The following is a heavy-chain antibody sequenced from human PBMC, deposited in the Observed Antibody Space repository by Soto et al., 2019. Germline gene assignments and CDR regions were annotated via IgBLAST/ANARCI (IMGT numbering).Heavy chain of an antibody. CDR1: GHTFTGYY. CDR3: ARVIRVQWLVPLAPARDDAFDI. V-gene: IGHV1-2*02. D-gene: IGHD6-19*01. J-gene: IGHJ3*02. Sequence: ASVKVSCKASGHTFTGYYMHWVRQAPGQGLEWMGWINPNSGGTNYAQKFQGRVTMTRDTSISTAYMELSRLRSDDTAVYYCARVIRVQWLVPLAPARDDAFDIWGQGTMVTVSS. CDR2: INPNSGGT.